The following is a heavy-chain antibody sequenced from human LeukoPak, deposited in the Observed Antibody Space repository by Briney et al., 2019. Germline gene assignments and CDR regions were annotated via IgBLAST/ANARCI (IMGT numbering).Heavy chain of an antibody. J-gene: IGHJ6*02. D-gene: IGHD5-12*01. CDR1: GGSISRSSYY. V-gene: IGHV4-39*02. CDR3: ARFLSGYNSYYYYGMDV. Sequence: PSETLSLTCAVSGGSISRSSYYWGWIRQPPGKGPEWIGSISFSGNTYYNPSLNSRVTISVDTSKNHFSLRLSSVTAADTAVYYCARFLSGYNSYYYYGMDVWGQGTTVTVSS. CDR2: ISFSGNT.